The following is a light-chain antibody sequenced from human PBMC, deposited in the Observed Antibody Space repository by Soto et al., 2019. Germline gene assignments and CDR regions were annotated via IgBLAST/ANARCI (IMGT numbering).Light chain of an antibody. Sequence: EIVMPQSPATLSVSPGERATLSCRASQSVSSNLAWYQQKPGQAPRLLIYGASTRATGIPARFSGSGSGTEFTLTISSLQSEDFAVYYCQQYNNWPWTFGQGTKLEIK. J-gene: IGKJ2*01. V-gene: IGKV3-15*01. CDR3: QQYNNWPWT. CDR2: GAS. CDR1: QSVSSN.